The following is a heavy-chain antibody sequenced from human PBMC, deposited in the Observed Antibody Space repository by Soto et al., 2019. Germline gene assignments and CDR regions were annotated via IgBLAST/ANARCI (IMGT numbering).Heavy chain of an antibody. V-gene: IGHV3-9*01. J-gene: IGHJ1*01. CDR1: GFTFDDYA. D-gene: IGHD6-13*01. CDR3: VKDESINWYSGHFRH. Sequence: GGSLRLSCAASGFTFDDYAMHWVRQVPGKGLEWVSGINWNSGSIGYADSVKGRFAIPRDNAKNSLHLQMNSLRAEDTAFYYCVKDESINWYSGHFRHWGQGTLVTVSS. CDR2: INWNSGSI.